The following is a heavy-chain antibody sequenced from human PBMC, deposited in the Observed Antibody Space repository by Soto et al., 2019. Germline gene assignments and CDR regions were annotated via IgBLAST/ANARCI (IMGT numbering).Heavy chain of an antibody. CDR2: VSYDGSDN. Sequence: QVQLVESGGGVVQPGRSLRLSCAASEFTFRSYGMHWVRQAPGKGLDWVAVVSYDGSDNYYADSVKGRFTISRDNSKNTVYLQMSGLGAEDTAVYYCARDRAPSYCSGGSCYPPPQQYYFDYWGQGTLVTVSS. D-gene: IGHD2-15*01. CDR1: EFTFRSYG. J-gene: IGHJ4*02. CDR3: ARDRAPSYCSGGSCYPPPQQYYFDY. V-gene: IGHV3-30*03.